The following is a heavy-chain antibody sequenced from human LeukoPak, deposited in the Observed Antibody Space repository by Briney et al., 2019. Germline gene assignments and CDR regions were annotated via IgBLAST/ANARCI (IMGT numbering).Heavy chain of an antibody. CDR3: ARDRDYYDSSGYYFDY. CDR2: INWNGGST. V-gene: IGHV3-20*04. CDR1: GFTFDDYG. Sequence: GGSLRLSCAASGFTFDDYGMSWVRQAPGKGLEWVSGINWNGGSTGYADSVKGRFTISRDNAKNSLYLQMNSLRAEDTALYYCARDRDYYDSSGYYFDYWGQGTLVTVSS. J-gene: IGHJ4*02. D-gene: IGHD3-22*01.